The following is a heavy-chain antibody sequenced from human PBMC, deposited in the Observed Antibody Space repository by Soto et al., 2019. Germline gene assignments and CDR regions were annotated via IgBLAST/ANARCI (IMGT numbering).Heavy chain of an antibody. CDR3: ARLFAGTTYYYYGMDV. D-gene: IGHD1-1*01. CDR2: IIPIFGTA. Sequence: SVKVSCKASGGTFSSYAISWVRQAPGQGLEWMGGIIPIFGTANYAQKFQGRVTITADESTSTAYMELSSLRSEDTAVYYCARLFAGTTYYYYGMDVWGQGTTVTVSS. V-gene: IGHV1-69*13. CDR1: GGTFSSYA. J-gene: IGHJ6*02.